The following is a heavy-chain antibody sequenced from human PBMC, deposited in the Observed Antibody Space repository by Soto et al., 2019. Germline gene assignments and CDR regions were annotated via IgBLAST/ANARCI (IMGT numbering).Heavy chain of an antibody. CDR1: GGSISSGGYY. J-gene: IGHJ5*01. CDR3: ARLNSSDILVVPAAPGGLFDP. D-gene: IGHD2-2*01. Sequence: SETLSLTCTVSGGSISSGGYYWILIRQHPGKGLEWIGYIYYSGSTYYNPSRKSRVTISVDTSKNQFSLKLSSVTTADTAVYYCARLNSSDILVVPAAPGGLFDPWGQGTLVTVSS. V-gene: IGHV4-31*03. CDR2: IYYSGST.